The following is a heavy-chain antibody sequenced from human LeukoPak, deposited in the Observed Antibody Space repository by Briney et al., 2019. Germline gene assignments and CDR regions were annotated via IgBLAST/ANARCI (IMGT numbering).Heavy chain of an antibody. CDR2: IYYSGST. CDR1: GGSISSYY. V-gene: IGHV4-59*01. J-gene: IGHJ5*02. Sequence: SETLSLTCTVSGGSISSYYWSWIRQPPGKGLEWIGYIYYSGSTNYNPSLKSRVTISVDTSKNQFSLKLSSVTAADTAVYYCARDLGDILTGYYGWFDHWGQGTLVTVSS. D-gene: IGHD3-9*01. CDR3: ARDLGDILTGYYGWFDH.